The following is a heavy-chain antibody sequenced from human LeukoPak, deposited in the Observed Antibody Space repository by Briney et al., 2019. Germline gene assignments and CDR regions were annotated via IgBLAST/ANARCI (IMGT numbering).Heavy chain of an antibody. J-gene: IGHJ4*02. CDR3: ARFVVVTYKLFDY. V-gene: IGHV4-34*01. D-gene: IGHD4-23*01. Sequence: TSETLFLTCAVYGGSFSGYYWSWIRQPPGKGLEWIGEINHSGSTNYNPSLKSRVTISVDTSKNQFSLKLSSVTAADTAVYYCARFVVVTYKLFDYWGQGTLVTVSS. CDR2: INHSGST. CDR1: GGSFSGYY.